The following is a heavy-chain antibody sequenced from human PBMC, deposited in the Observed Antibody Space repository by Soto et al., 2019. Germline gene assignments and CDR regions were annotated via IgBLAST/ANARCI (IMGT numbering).Heavy chain of an antibody. V-gene: IGHV4-34*02. Sequence: QVQLQQWGAGLLKPSETLSLTCAVYGGSFSGYYWNWIRQSPGMGLEWIGDINYSGSTKYNPSLRSRVTISLDVSKNQFSLKLSSVTGADTPVYYCTRRDLDYVIYGETFDSWGQGTMVTVSS. CDR1: GGSFSGYY. CDR2: INYSGST. D-gene: IGHD4-17*01. J-gene: IGHJ3*02. CDR3: TRRDLDYVIYGETFDS.